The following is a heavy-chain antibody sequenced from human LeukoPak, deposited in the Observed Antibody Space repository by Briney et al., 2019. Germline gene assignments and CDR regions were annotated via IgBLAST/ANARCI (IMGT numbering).Heavy chain of an antibody. D-gene: IGHD3-22*01. CDR3: ASASGYYAPPDY. Sequence: ASVNVSCKASGYAFTRYYIHWVRQAPGQGLEWMGIINPSGGGTSNAQKFQGRVTMTRDTSTSTVYMEVSSLTSEDTAVYYCASASGYYAPPDYWGQGTLVTASS. V-gene: IGHV1-46*01. CDR1: GYAFTRYY. CDR2: INPSGGGT. J-gene: IGHJ4*02.